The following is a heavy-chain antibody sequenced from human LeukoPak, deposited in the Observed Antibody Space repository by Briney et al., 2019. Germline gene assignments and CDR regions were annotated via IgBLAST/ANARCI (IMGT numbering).Heavy chain of an antibody. CDR3: AKTLTKDRNYYDSRGYYPFAS. CDR2: ISWNSGSI. D-gene: IGHD3-22*01. J-gene: IGHJ4*02. V-gene: IGHV3-9*01. Sequence: LPGGSLRLSCAASGFTFDDYAMHWVRQAPGKGLEWVSGISWNSGSIGYADSVKGRFTISRDNAKNSLYLQMNSLRAEDTALYYCAKTLTKDRNYYDSRGYYPFASWGQGTLVTVSS. CDR1: GFTFDDYA.